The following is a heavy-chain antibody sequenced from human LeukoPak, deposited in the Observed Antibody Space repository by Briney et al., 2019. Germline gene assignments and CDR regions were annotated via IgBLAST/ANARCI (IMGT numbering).Heavy chain of an antibody. CDR2: IYYSGST. CDR3: AREKTLQHRDGDYFDY. Sequence: PSETLSLTCAVSGGSISSGGYSWSWIRQPPGKGLEWIGYIYYSGSTNYNPSLKSRVTISVDTSKNQFSLKLSSVTAADTAVYYCAREKTLQHRDGDYFDYWGQGTLVTVSS. V-gene: IGHV4-61*08. CDR1: GGSISSGGYS. J-gene: IGHJ4*02. D-gene: IGHD4-11*01.